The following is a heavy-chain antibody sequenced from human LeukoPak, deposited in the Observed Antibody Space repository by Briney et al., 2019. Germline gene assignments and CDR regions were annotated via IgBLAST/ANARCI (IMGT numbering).Heavy chain of an antibody. CDR2: INHSGST. D-gene: IGHD6-19*01. V-gene: IGHV4-34*01. J-gene: IGHJ6*03. CDR3: GGAVAEYYYYYYMDV. CDR1: GGSFSGYY. Sequence: SETLSLTCAVYGGSFSGYYWSWIRQPPGKGLEWIGEINHSGSTNYNPSLKSRVTISVDTSKNQFSLKLSSVTAADTAVYYCGGAVAEYYYYYYMDVWCKGTTVTISS.